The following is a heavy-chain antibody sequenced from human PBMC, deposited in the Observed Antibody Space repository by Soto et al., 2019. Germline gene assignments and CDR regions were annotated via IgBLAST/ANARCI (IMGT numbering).Heavy chain of an antibody. V-gene: IGHV1-3*04. D-gene: IGHD6-13*01. CDR1: GYIFTSYA. CDR3: AGSIAEASFDY. J-gene: IGHJ4*02. Sequence: ASVKVSCKASGYIFTSYAMHWVRQAPGQRLEWMGWINTGNGNTKYSQKFQGRGTITSDTSASTAYMELSSLSSEDTAVYYCAGSIAEASFDYWGQGTPVTVSS. CDR2: INTGNGNT.